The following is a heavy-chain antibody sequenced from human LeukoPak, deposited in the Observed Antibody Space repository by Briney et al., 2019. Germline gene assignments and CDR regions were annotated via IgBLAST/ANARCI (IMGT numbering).Heavy chain of an antibody. Sequence: GASVKVSCKASGYTFTGYYMHWVRQAPGQGLEWMGWISAYNGNTNYAQKLQGRVTMTTDTSTSTAYMELRSLRSDDTAVYYCARTGYSGYGYYYYMDVWGKGTTVTISS. CDR1: GYTFTGYY. V-gene: IGHV1-18*04. D-gene: IGHD5-12*01. CDR2: ISAYNGNT. J-gene: IGHJ6*03. CDR3: ARTGYSGYGYYYYMDV.